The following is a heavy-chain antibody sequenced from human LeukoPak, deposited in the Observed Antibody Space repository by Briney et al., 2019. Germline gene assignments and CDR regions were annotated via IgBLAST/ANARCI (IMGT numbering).Heavy chain of an antibody. Sequence: PSQTLSLTCSVSGGSFSGSRYYWGWIRQPPGKGLEWVATVNDGGSDLNNPSHMSLTTLSVDTSNIQYSLRLTSVTAADTAEYYCAREPDAWGQGTLVTVSS. CDR1: GGSFSGSRYY. CDR2: VNDGGSD. CDR3: AREPDA. V-gene: IGHV4-39*07. J-gene: IGHJ5*02.